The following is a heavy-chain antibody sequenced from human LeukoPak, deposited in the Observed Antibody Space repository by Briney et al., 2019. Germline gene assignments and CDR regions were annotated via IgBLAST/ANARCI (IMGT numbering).Heavy chain of an antibody. D-gene: IGHD3-22*01. V-gene: IGHV3-30*18. CDR2: ISYDGSNK. CDR3: AKALDYYDTSHAFDI. CDR1: GFTFSSYG. Sequence: GALRLSCAASGFTFSSYGMHWVRQAPGKGLEWVAVISYDGSNKYYADSVKGRFTISRDNSKNTLYLQMNSLRAEDTAVYYCAKALDYYDTSHAFDIWGQGTMVTVSS. J-gene: IGHJ3*02.